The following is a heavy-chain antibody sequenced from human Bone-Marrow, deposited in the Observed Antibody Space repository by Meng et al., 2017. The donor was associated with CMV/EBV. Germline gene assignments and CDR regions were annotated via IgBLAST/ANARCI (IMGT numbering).Heavy chain of an antibody. CDR3: ARELSGSSSAENWFDP. V-gene: IGHV1-69*10. CDR1: GGTFSSYA. J-gene: IGHJ5*02. CDR2: IIPILGIA. D-gene: IGHD1-26*01. Sequence: SVKVSCKASGGTFSSYAISWVRQAPGQGLEWMGGIIPILGIANYAQKFQGRVTITADKSTSTAYMELSSLRSEDTAVYYCARELSGSSSAENWFDPWGQGTLVTFSS.